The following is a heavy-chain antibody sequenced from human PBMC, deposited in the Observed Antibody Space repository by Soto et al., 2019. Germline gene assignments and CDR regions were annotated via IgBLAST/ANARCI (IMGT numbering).Heavy chain of an antibody. CDR1: GFTFSSYS. CDR2: ISSSSSYI. V-gene: IGHV3-21*01. Sequence: EVQLVESGGGLVKPGGSLRLSCAASGFTFSSYSMNWVRQTPGKGLEWVSSISSSSSYIYYADSVKGRFTISRDNAKNSLYLQMNSLRSLDTAVYFCVRAPYYYDSRGYYAYWGQGTLVTVSS. J-gene: IGHJ4*02. CDR3: VRAPYYYDSRGYYAY. D-gene: IGHD3-22*01.